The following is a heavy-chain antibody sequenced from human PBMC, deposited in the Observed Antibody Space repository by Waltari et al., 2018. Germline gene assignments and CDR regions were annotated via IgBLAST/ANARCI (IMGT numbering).Heavy chain of an antibody. J-gene: IGHJ3*02. CDR2: IIPIFGTA. CDR3: ARGGRGLSDAFDI. D-gene: IGHD2-21*01. Sequence: QVQLVQSGAEVKKPGSSVTVSCKASGGTFSSYAISWVRQAPGQGLGWMGRIIPIFGTANYAQKFQGRVTITADKSTSTAYMELSSLRSEDTAVYYCARGGRGLSDAFDIWGQGTMVTVSS. V-gene: IGHV1-69*08. CDR1: GGTFSSYA.